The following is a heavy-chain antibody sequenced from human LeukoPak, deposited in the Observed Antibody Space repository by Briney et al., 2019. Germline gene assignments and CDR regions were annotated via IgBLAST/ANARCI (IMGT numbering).Heavy chain of an antibody. Sequence: GGSLRLSCEGSGFTFSNYWMGWVRQAPGKGLQWVANIKTDGSEKYYVDSVKGRFTISRDNAKNSLYLQMNSLRAEDTAVYYCARSTEGYSGYETPDYWGQGTLVTVSS. CDR2: IKTDGSEK. CDR1: GFTFSNYW. D-gene: IGHD5-12*01. J-gene: IGHJ4*02. CDR3: ARSTEGYSGYETPDY. V-gene: IGHV3-7*01.